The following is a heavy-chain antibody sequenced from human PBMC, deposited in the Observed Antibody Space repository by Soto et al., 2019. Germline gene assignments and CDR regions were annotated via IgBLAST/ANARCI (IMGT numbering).Heavy chain of an antibody. D-gene: IGHD6-19*01. Sequence: QVQLVQSGAEEKKPGASVKVSCKASGYTFTSYAMHWVRQAPGQRLEWMGWINAGNGNTKYSQKFQGRVTITRDTSASTAYMALSSLRSEDTAVYYCASGGGWYVWFDPWGQGTLVTVSS. CDR3: ASGGGWYVWFDP. CDR1: GYTFTSYA. CDR2: INAGNGNT. J-gene: IGHJ5*02. V-gene: IGHV1-3*05.